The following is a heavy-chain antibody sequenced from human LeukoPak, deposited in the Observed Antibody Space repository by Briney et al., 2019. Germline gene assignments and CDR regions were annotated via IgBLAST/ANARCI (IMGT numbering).Heavy chain of an antibody. Sequence: GGSLRLSCAASGFTVSSNYMSWVRQAPGKGLEWVSVIYRGGSTYYADSVKGRFTISRDNSKNTLHLQMNSLRAEDTAVYYCASSVHGCGGDCYHFHYWGQGTLVTVSS. V-gene: IGHV3-53*01. CDR3: ASSVHGCGGDCYHFHY. D-gene: IGHD2-21*01. CDR1: GFTVSSNY. J-gene: IGHJ4*02. CDR2: IYRGGST.